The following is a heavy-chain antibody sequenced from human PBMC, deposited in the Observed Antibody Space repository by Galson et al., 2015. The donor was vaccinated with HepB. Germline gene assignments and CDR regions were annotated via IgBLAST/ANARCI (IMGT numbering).Heavy chain of an antibody. V-gene: IGHV3-53*01. CDR1: GFTVSSNY. CDR2: LYCGGST. CDR3: ARDGYSSSSHYYYGMDV. Sequence: SLRLSCAASGFTVSSNYMSWVRQALGKGLEWVSVLYCGGSTYYADSVKGRFPISRDNSKNTLYLQMNSLRAEDTAVYYCARDGYSSSSHYYYGMDVWGQGTTVTVSS. D-gene: IGHD6-6*01. J-gene: IGHJ6*02.